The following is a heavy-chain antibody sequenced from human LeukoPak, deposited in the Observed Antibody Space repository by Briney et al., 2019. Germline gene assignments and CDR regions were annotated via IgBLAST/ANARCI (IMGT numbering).Heavy chain of an antibody. Sequence: GGSLRPSCSASGFTFSSYALHWVRQAPGKGLKYVSTISSNGGNTYYTDSVKGRFTLSRDNSKNTLYLQMSSLRAEDTAVYYCVKGSGSGYYYDYFDYWGQGTLVTVSS. CDR2: ISSNGGNT. J-gene: IGHJ4*02. CDR1: GFTFSSYA. D-gene: IGHD3-22*01. V-gene: IGHV3-64D*06. CDR3: VKGSGSGYYYDYFDY.